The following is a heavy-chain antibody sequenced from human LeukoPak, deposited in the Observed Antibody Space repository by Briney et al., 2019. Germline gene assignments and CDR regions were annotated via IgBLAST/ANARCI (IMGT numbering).Heavy chain of an antibody. CDR1: RFTFSSYW. Sequence: GGSLRLSCAASRFTFSSYWMTWVRQAPGKGLEWVANMNLDGREKYYVDSVKGRFTISRDNAKNSLYLQMNSLTAEDTAVYYCARDDGFSSYSYWGQGALVTVSS. V-gene: IGHV3-7*01. D-gene: IGHD3/OR15-3a*01. CDR3: ARDDGFSSYSY. J-gene: IGHJ4*02. CDR2: MNLDGREK.